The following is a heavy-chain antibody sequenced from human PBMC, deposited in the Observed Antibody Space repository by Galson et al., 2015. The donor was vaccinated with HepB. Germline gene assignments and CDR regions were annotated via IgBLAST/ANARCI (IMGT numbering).Heavy chain of an antibody. V-gene: IGHV3-23*01. D-gene: IGHD3-10*01. CDR2: ISGNGDTT. CDR3: AISKIDHGSGRYYSGRFDS. J-gene: IGHJ5*01. Sequence: SLRLSCAASGFTFNIYAMTWVRQGPGKGLEWVSVISGNGDTTYYADSVKGRFTISRGNSKNTLYLQMNSLRAEDTAIYYCAISKIDHGSGRYYSGRFDSWGQGTLVTVSS. CDR1: GFTFNIYA.